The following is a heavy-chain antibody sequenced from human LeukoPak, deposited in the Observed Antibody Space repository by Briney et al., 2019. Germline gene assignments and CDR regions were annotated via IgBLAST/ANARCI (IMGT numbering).Heavy chain of an antibody. CDR1: GGSISNYY. J-gene: IGHJ2*01. V-gene: IGHV4-59*12. Sequence: SETLSLTCTVSGGSISNYYWYWMRQPPGKGLEWIAYSFYSGNPNYNPSLKSRVTISVDTSKNQFSLKLTSVTAADTAVYYCARAGLGKVWYFDLWGRGTLVTVSS. D-gene: IGHD3/OR15-3a*01. CDR3: ARAGLGKVWYFDL. CDR2: SFYSGNP.